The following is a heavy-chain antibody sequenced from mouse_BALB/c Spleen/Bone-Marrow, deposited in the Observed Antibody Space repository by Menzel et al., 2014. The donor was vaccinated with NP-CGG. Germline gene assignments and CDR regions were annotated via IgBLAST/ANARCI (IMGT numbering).Heavy chain of an antibody. CDR3: ARHHRYAYYFDF. Sequence: VQLQQSGSVLVRPGASVKLSCKASGYTFTSSWMHWAKQRPGQCLEWIGEIHPNSGNTNYNENFKGKATLTVDTSSSTTYVDLSSLTAEDSAVYYCARHHRYAYYFDFWGQGTTLTVSS. J-gene: IGHJ2*01. V-gene: IGHV1S130*01. CDR1: GYTFTSSW. D-gene: IGHD2-14*01. CDR2: IHPNSGNT.